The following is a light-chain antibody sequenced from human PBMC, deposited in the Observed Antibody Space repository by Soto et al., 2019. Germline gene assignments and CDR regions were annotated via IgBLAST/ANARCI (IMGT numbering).Light chain of an antibody. V-gene: IGKV1-33*01. CDR3: QHLKYYPYT. CDR2: DAS. CDR1: QDIGNF. J-gene: IGKJ2*01. Sequence: DIQMTQSLPTLSASVGDRVTITCQASQDIGNFLSWYQQKPGKVPKLLIFDASNLETGVPSRFSGSGSGTDFTFTISSLQPEDIATYYCQHLKYYPYTFGRGTKLEI.